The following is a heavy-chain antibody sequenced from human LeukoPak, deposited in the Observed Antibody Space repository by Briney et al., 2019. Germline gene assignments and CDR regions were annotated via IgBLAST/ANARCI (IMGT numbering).Heavy chain of an antibody. J-gene: IGHJ4*02. CDR1: GFTFNSHW. Sequence: GGSLRLSCAASGFTFNSHWMHWVRQAPGKGLVWLSRISSDGRDTGYADSVKGRFTISRDNAKNSLYLQMNSLRAEDTAVYYCASGISGYSSWGQGTLVTVSS. D-gene: IGHD6-13*01. CDR2: ISSDGRDT. V-gene: IGHV3-74*01. CDR3: ASGISGYSS.